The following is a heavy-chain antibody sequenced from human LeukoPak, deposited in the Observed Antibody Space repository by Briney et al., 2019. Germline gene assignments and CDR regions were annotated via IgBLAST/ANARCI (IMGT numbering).Heavy chain of an antibody. CDR1: GGTFSSYT. V-gene: IGHV1-69*02. D-gene: IGHD2-2*01. J-gene: IGHJ5*02. Sequence: SLNVSCTASGGTFSSYTISWVRQAPGPGLEWMGRIIPILGIANYAQKFQGRVTITADKSTSTAYMELSSLRSEDTAVYYCARYVVVPAANQGGNWFDPWGQGTLVTVSS. CDR2: IIPILGIA. CDR3: ARYVVVPAANQGGNWFDP.